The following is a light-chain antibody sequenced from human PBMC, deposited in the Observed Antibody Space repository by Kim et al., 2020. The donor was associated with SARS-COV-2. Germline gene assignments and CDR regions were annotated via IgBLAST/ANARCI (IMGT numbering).Light chain of an antibody. CDR2: SNN. Sequence: GQRVTISGSGSSSNIGSNTVNCYQQLPGTAPKRLIYSNNQRPSGVPDRFSGSKSGTSASLAISGLQSEDEADYYCAAWDDSLNGYVFGTGTKVTVL. CDR1: SSNIGSNT. J-gene: IGLJ1*01. CDR3: AAWDDSLNGYV. V-gene: IGLV1-44*01.